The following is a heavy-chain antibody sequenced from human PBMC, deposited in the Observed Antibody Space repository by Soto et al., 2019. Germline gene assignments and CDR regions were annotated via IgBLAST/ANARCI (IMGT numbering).Heavy chain of an antibody. V-gene: IGHV1-69*13. CDR2: IIPIFGTA. D-gene: IGHD3-3*01. J-gene: IGHJ5*02. CDR3: AREYFETAYDFWSGLRGVNWFDP. CDR1: GGTFSSYA. Sequence: ASVKVSCKASGGTFSSYAISWVRQAPGQGLEWMGGIIPIFGTANYAQKFQGRVTITADESTSTAYMELSSLRSEDTAVYYCAREYFETAYDFWSGLRGVNWFDPWGQGTLVTVSS.